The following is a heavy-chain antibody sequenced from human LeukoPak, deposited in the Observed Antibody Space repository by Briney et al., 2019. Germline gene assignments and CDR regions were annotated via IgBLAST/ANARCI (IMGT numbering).Heavy chain of an antibody. V-gene: IGHV3-48*01. CDR3: ATGITMIVVVSPHDAFDI. Sequence: GGSLRLSCAASGFTFSSYSMNWVRQAPGKGLEWVSYISSSSSTIYYADSVKGRFTISRDNAKNSLYLQMNSLRAEDTAVYYCATGITMIVVVSPHDAFDIWGQGTMVTVSS. CDR2: ISSSSSTI. D-gene: IGHD3-22*01. CDR1: GFTFSSYS. J-gene: IGHJ3*02.